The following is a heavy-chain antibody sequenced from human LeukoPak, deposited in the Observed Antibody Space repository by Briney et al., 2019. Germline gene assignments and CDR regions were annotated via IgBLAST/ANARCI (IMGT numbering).Heavy chain of an antibody. J-gene: IGHJ6*02. D-gene: IGHD3-22*01. CDR3: AKANIEYYDSSGYWHGMDV. CDR2: IRYDGSNK. V-gene: IGHV3-30*02. CDR1: GFNFSSYG. Sequence: GGSLRLSCAASGFNFSSYGMHWVRQAPGKGLEWVAFIRYDGSNKYYADSVKGRFTISRDNSKKTLYLQMNSLRAEDTAVYYCAKANIEYYDSSGYWHGMDVWGQGTTVTVSS.